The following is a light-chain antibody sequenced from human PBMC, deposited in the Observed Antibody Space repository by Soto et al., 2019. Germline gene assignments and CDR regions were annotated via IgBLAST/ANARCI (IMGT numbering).Light chain of an antibody. CDR1: SSDIGSYNH. J-gene: IGLJ1*01. CDR3: ISYTDRQSYL. V-gene: IGLV2-14*03. Sequence: QSALTQPASVSGSPGQSITISCSGTSSDIGSYNHVAWYQQFPGKSPKLMIYAVSDRPSGVSDRFSGSKSGITASLTISGLQTEDEADYSCISYTDRQSYLFGTGTKLTVL. CDR2: AVS.